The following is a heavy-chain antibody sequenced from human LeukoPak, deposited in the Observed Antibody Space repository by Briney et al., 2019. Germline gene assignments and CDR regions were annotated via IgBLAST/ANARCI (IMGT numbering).Heavy chain of an antibody. Sequence: ASVKVSCKVSGYTLTELSMHWLRQAPGKGLEWMGGLDPEDGETIYAQKFQGRVTMTEDTSTDTAYMELNSLGSDDTAVYYCAADPGETVPAAKGPRGDYCYGMDVWGQGITVTVSS. CDR1: GYTLTELS. CDR3: AADPGETVPAAKGPRGDYCYGMDV. J-gene: IGHJ6*02. V-gene: IGHV1-24*01. D-gene: IGHD2-2*01. CDR2: LDPEDGET.